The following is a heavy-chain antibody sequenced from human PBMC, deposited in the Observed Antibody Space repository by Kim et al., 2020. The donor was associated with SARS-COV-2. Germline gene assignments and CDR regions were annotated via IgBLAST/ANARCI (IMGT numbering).Heavy chain of an antibody. J-gene: IGHJ4*02. CDR3: TSGGGSGRYFFDY. CDR2: VRNKAYGATT. Sequence: GGSLRLSCSASGFTFSDYAMSWFRQAPGKGLEWLGFVRNKAYGATTQYAASVRGRLTISRDDSEGIAYLHMSSPKTEDTAVYYCTSGGGSGRYFFDYWGQGSLVIVSS. CDR1: GFTFSDYA. V-gene: IGHV3-49*03. D-gene: IGHD3-10*01.